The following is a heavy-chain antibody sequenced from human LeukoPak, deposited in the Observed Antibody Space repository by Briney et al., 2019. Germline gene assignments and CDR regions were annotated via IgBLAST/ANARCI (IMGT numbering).Heavy chain of an antibody. D-gene: IGHD6-13*01. Sequence: SETLSLTCTVSGGSISSYYWSWIRQPPGKGLELIGYIYYSGSTNYNPSLKSRVTISVDTSKNQFSLKLSSVTAADTAVYYCAKAPPPYSSSWDYYFDYWGQGTLVTVSS. CDR2: IYYSGST. CDR1: GGSISSYY. V-gene: IGHV4-59*01. J-gene: IGHJ4*02. CDR3: AKAPPPYSSSWDYYFDY.